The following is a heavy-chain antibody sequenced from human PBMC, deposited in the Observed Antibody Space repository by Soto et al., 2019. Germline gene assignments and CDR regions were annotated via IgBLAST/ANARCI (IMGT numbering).Heavy chain of an antibody. CDR3: ARDTETLGPRANDALDI. CDR2: INAGSGNT. J-gene: IGHJ3*02. Sequence: ASVKVSCKATGYTFSAYTMNWVRQAPGQSLEWMGWINAGSGNTKYSQNFQGRVSITRDTSASTVYMELTGLTSEDTAVYYCARDTETLGPRANDALDIRGQGTMVTVSS. CDR1: GYTFSAYT. D-gene: IGHD3-3*02. V-gene: IGHV1-3*01.